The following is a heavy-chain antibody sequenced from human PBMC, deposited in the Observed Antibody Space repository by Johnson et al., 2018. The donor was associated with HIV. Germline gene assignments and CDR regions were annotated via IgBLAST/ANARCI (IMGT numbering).Heavy chain of an antibody. CDR3: EKSGGVGDGSSNDAFDV. CDR1: GFTFSSYA. J-gene: IGHJ3*01. Sequence: QVQLVESGGGVVQPGMSLRLSCAASGFTFSSYAIHWVRQAPGKGLEWVALFSYYGTNKYYADSVKGRFTISRDNSKNTLYLQMNSLRAEDTAVYYCEKSGGVGDGSSNDAFDVWGQGTMVTVSS. CDR2: FSYYGTNK. V-gene: IGHV3-30-3*02. D-gene: IGHD2-15*01.